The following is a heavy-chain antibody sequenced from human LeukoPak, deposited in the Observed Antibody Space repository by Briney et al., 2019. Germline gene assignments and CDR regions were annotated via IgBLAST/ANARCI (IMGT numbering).Heavy chain of an antibody. D-gene: IGHD6-6*01. V-gene: IGHV3-74*01. CDR3: ARGPNSNWSGLDF. CDR2: ISPTGSTT. Sequence: VGSLRLSCTASGFSFSGHWMHWARQLPGKGLVWVSRISPTGSTTSYADSVKGRFTVSRDNAKNTLYLQVNNLRAEDTAVYYCARGPNSNWSGLDFWGQGTLLTVSS. J-gene: IGHJ4*02. CDR1: GFSFSGHW.